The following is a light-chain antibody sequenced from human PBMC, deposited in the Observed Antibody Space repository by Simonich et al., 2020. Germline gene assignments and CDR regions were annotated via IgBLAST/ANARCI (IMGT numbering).Light chain of an antibody. CDR2: STN. CDR1: SGSVSTSYY. Sequence: QTVVTQEPSFSVSPGGTVTLTCGLSSGSVSTSYYPSRYQQTPGQAPRTLIYSTNTRSSGVPDRFSGSIRGNKAALTITGAQADDESDYYCVLYMGSGIGVFGGGTKLTVL. CDR3: VLYMGSGIGV. V-gene: IGLV8-61*01. J-gene: IGLJ3*02.